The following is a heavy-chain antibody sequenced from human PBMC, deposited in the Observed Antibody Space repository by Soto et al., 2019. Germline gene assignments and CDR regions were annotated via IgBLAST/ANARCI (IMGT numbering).Heavy chain of an antibody. V-gene: IGHV4-30-4*01. D-gene: IGHD3-22*01. CDR1: GGSISSGDYY. CDR2: IYYSGST. J-gene: IGHJ6*02. CDR3: ARRRAEGSGYTSGPYGMDV. Sequence: KPSETLSLTCTVSGGSISSGDYYWSWIRQPPGKGLEWIGYIYYSGSTYYNPSLKSRVTISVDTSKNQFSLKLSSVTAADTAVYYCARRRAEGSGYTSGPYGMDVWGQGTTVTVSS.